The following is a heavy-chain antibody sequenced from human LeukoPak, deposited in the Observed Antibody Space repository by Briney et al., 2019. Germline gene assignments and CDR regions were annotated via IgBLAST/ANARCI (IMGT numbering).Heavy chain of an antibody. D-gene: IGHD3-10*01. Sequence: SETLSLACTVSGGSIGFYYWSWIRQPPGKGLEWIGYIHTSGSTNYNPSLKSRVTLSVDTSKNQFSLKLSSVTAADTAVYYCARKRYGSGSYQNYMDVWGKGTTGTVSS. CDR3: ARKRYGSGSYQNYMDV. J-gene: IGHJ6*03. V-gene: IGHV4-4*09. CDR1: GGSIGFYY. CDR2: IHTSGST.